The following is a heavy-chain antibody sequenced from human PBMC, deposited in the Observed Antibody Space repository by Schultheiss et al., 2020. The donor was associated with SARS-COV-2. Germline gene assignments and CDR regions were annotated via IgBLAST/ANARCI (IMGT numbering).Heavy chain of an antibody. CDR1: GYTFTSYG. CDR2: ISAYNGNT. CDR3: ARALKPSDTAMVNPFDY. J-gene: IGHJ4*02. V-gene: IGHV1-18*01. Sequence: ASVKVSCKASGYTFTSYGISWVRQAPGQGLEWMGWISAYNGNTNYAQKLQGRVTMTTDTSTSTAYMELSSLRSEDTAVYYCARALKPSDTAMVNPFDYWGQGTLVTVSS. D-gene: IGHD5-18*01.